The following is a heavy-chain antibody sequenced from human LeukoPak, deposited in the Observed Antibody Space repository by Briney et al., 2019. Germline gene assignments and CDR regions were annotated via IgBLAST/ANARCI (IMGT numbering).Heavy chain of an antibody. CDR2: IGDNYTSGST. D-gene: IGHD3-10*01. CDR3: ARYSGGGRTAFADC. J-gene: IGHJ4*02. V-gene: IGHV4-4*09. CDR1: GASISSYY. Sequence: SETLSLTCTVSGASISSYYWSWIRQSPGKGLDWIGWIGDNYTSGSTNYNPSFKSRVNISVDTSKKQFSLRLSSVTAADTAVYYCARYSGGGRTAFADCWGQGTLVTVS.